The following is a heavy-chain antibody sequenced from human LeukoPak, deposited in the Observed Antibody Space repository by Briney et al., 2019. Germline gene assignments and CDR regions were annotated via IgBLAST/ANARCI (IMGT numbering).Heavy chain of an antibody. J-gene: IGHJ4*02. D-gene: IGHD4-17*01. CDR3: ANEIRPNDY. V-gene: IGHV3-23*01. CDR2: ISISGSKT. Sequence: GGSLRLSCAASEFDFSSHAMTWVRQAPGKGLEWVSAISISGSKTYYADSVKGRFTISRDNSKNTLYLQMDSLRAEDTAVYYCANEIRPNDYWGQGTQVTVSS. CDR1: EFDFSSHA.